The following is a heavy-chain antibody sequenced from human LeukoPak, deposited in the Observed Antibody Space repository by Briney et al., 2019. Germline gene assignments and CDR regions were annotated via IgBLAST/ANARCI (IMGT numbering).Heavy chain of an antibody. CDR2: IYYSGST. Sequence: SETLFLTCTVSGGSISSYYWSWIRQPPGKGLEWIGYIYYSGSTNYNPSLKSRVTISVDTSKNQFSLKLSSVTAADTAVYYCARVSVDSVGYYFDYWGQGTLVTVSS. CDR3: ARVSVDSVGYYFDY. D-gene: IGHD3/OR15-3a*01. V-gene: IGHV4-59*01. CDR1: GGSISSYY. J-gene: IGHJ4*02.